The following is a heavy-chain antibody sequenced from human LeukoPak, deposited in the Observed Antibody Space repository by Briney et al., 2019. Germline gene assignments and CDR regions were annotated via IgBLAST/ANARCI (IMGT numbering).Heavy chain of an antibody. CDR2: IFYSGST. D-gene: IGHD2-15*01. J-gene: IGHJ5*02. CDR1: GVSISSGGYY. V-gene: IGHV4-31*03. CDR3: ARYGGCSGGTCYAWFDP. Sequence: SETLSLTCTVSGVSISSGGYYWSWLRQPPGKGLEWIGYIFYSGSTSYNPSLKSRLTLSVDTSKNQFSLKLSSVTAADTAVYYCARYGGCSGGTCYAWFDPWGQGTLVTVSS.